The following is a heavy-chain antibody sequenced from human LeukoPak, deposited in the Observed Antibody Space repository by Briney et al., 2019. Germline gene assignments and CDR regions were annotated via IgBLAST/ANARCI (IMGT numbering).Heavy chain of an antibody. D-gene: IGHD3-3*01. V-gene: IGHV4-39*01. Sequence: SETLSLTCTVSRGSISSSSYYWGWIRLPPGGGLEWIGNIYYSGSTYYNPSLKSRVTISVDTSKNQFSLKLSSMTAADTAVYYCARHLKIGITIFGVVLGAVDYWGQGTLVTVSS. CDR3: ARHLKIGITIFGVVLGAVDY. CDR2: IYYSGST. J-gene: IGHJ4*02. CDR1: RGSISSSSYY.